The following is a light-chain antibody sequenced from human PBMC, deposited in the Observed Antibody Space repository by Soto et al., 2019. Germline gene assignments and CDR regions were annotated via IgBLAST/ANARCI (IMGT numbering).Light chain of an antibody. CDR2: DAS. J-gene: IGKJ4*01. Sequence: EIVLTQSPATLSLSPGDRATLSCRASQSVSSYLAWYQQKPGQAPRLLIYDASNRATVIPARFSGSESGTDFTLTITTLEPEDFAVYYCQQRSNWPSTFGGGTKVEIK. CDR1: QSVSSY. CDR3: QQRSNWPST. V-gene: IGKV3-11*01.